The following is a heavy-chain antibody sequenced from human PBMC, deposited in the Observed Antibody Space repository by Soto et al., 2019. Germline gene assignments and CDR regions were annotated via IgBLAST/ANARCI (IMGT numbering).Heavy chain of an antibody. V-gene: IGHV3-74*01. J-gene: IGHJ4*02. CDR3: ARRGAVAGLHY. CDR2: INSDGSST. CDR1: GFTFSSYW. Sequence: EVQLVESGGGLVQPGGSLRVSCAASGFTFSSYWMHWVRQAPGKGLVWVSRINSDGSSTSYADSVKGRFTISRDNAKNKLYLQMKCLRAEDTAIYFCARRGAVAGLHYWGQGTLVTVST. D-gene: IGHD6-19*01.